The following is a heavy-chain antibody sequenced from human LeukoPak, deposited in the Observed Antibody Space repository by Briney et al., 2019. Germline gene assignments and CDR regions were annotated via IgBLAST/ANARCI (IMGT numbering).Heavy chain of an antibody. Sequence: KPSETLSLTCTVSGGSISSSSYYWGWIRQPPGKGLEWIGSIYHSGSTYYNPSLKSRVTISADTSKNQFSLKLSSVTAADTAVYNCARNYCSSTSCYFGVWGQGTLVTVSS. J-gene: IGHJ4*02. CDR2: IYHSGST. CDR1: GGSISSSSYY. CDR3: ARNYCSSTSCYFGV. D-gene: IGHD2-2*01. V-gene: IGHV4-39*07.